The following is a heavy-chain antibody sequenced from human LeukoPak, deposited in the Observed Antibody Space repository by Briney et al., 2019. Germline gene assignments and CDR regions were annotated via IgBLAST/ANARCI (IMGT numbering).Heavy chain of an antibody. CDR3: AKDRAVRGVNSDYFDY. V-gene: IGHV3-74*01. CDR2: IESDGSRT. J-gene: IGHJ4*02. CDR1: GFTFSNCW. D-gene: IGHD3-10*01. Sequence: GGSLRLSCAASGFTFSNCWMHWVRQVPGKGLEWVSRIESDGSRTRYADSVKGRFTISRDNAKNTLDLQMNSLRAEDTAVYYCAKDRAVRGVNSDYFDYWGQGTLVTVSS.